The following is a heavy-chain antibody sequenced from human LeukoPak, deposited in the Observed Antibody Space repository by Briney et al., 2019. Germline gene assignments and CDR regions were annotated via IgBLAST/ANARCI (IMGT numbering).Heavy chain of an antibody. Sequence: GESLKISCKGSGYSFTSYWIGWVRQMPGKGLEWMGIIYPGDSDTRYSPSFQGQVTISADKSISTAYLQWSSLKASDTAMYYCASGGMYYYDSSGPPDAFDIWGQGTMVTVSS. CDR3: ASGGMYYYDSSGPPDAFDI. V-gene: IGHV5-51*01. CDR1: GYSFTSYW. CDR2: IYPGDSDT. J-gene: IGHJ3*02. D-gene: IGHD3-22*01.